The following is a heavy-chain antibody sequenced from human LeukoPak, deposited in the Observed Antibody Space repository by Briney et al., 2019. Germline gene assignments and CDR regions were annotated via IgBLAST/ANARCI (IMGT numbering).Heavy chain of an antibody. V-gene: IGHV3-7*01. D-gene: IGHD1-26*01. CDR3: ARWSYRVPTRIFDY. Sequence: TGGSLRLSCAASGFTFSSYWMSWVRQAPGKGLEWVANIKQDGSEKYYVDSVKGRFTISRDNAKNSLYLQMNSLRAEDTAVYYCARWSYRVPTRIFDYWGQGTLVTVSS. CDR2: IKQDGSEK. CDR1: GFTFSSYW. J-gene: IGHJ4*02.